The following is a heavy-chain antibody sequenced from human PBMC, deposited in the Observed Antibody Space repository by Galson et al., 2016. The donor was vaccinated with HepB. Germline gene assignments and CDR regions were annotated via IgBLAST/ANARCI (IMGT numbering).Heavy chain of an antibody. D-gene: IGHD1-14*01. Sequence: SVKVSCKVSGHSLTALALHWVRQTPIKGLEWMGSFDPEDRETINTEKFKGRVSLTEDTSTNTAYMELTSLRSEDSGIYYCVTEGGPDWGQGTRVTVPS. CDR1: GHSLTALA. V-gene: IGHV1-24*01. J-gene: IGHJ4*02. CDR3: VTEGGPD. CDR2: FDPEDRET.